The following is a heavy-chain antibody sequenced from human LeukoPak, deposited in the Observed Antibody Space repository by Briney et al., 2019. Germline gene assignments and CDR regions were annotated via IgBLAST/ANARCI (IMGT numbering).Heavy chain of an antibody. D-gene: IGHD3-22*01. CDR1: GFTLRNYW. CDR2: INGDGTSA. J-gene: IGHJ3*02. V-gene: IGHV3-74*01. CDR3: AKSSDYYDSRGGAFDI. Sequence: GGSLRLSCAASGFTLRNYWMHWVRQTPGKGLLWVSRINGDGTSATYAGSVKGRFTISRDNAKNTLYLQMNSLRAEDTAVYYCAKSSDYYDSRGGAFDIWGQGTMVTVSS.